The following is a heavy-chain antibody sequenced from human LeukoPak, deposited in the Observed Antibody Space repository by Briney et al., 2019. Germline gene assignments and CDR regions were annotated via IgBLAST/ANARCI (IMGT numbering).Heavy chain of an antibody. CDR2: IYSGGGA. CDR1: GFTVSTNY. CDR3: ARGSSLAAAARGFDY. D-gene: IGHD6-25*01. J-gene: IGHJ4*02. V-gene: IGHV3-66*02. Sequence: GGSLRLSCAASGFTVSTNYMGWVRQAPGKGLDWVSVIYSGGGAYYADPVKDRFTIFRDTSKNTLYLQMNSLRPEDTAVYYCARGSSLAAAARGFDYWGQGTLVTVSS.